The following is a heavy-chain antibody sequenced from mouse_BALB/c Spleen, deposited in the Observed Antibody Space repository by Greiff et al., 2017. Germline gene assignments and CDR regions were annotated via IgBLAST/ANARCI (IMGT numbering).Heavy chain of an antibody. CDR3: ATNVVYYAMDY. V-gene: IGHV14-3*02. D-gene: IGHD1-1*02. CDR1: GFNIKDTY. J-gene: IGHJ4*01. CDR2: IDPANGNT. Sequence: VQLKESGAELVKPGASVKLSCTASGFNIKDTYMHWVKQRPEQGLEWIGRIDPANGNTKYDPKFQGKATITADTSSNTAYLQLSSLTSEDTAVYYCATNVVYYAMDYWGQGTSVTVSS.